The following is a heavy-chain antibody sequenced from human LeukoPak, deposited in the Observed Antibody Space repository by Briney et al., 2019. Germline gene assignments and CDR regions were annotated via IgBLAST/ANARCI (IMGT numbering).Heavy chain of an antibody. J-gene: IGHJ3*01. D-gene: IGHD5-24*01. Sequence: GGSLRLSCAASGLIFSRYWMTWVRQAPGKGPEWVASIRQDGNEIYYVASVKGRFTISRDSAKNSLSLQMNSLRAEDTAVYYCARESRLSHRDDAFDLWGQGTMVTVSS. CDR3: ARESRLSHRDDAFDL. V-gene: IGHV3-7*01. CDR2: IRQDGNEI. CDR1: GLIFSRYW.